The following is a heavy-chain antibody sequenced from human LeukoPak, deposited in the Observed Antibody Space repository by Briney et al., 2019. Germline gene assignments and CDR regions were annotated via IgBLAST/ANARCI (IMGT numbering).Heavy chain of an antibody. D-gene: IGHD6-13*01. Sequence: GGTLRLSCAASGFTFSSYSMNWVRQAPGKGLEWVSYISSSSSSIYYADSVKGRFTISRDNAKNSLYLQMNSLRAEDTAVYYCATDRYSTFDYWGQGILVTVSS. CDR3: ATDRYSTFDY. CDR1: GFTFSSYS. J-gene: IGHJ4*02. CDR2: ISSSSSSI. V-gene: IGHV3-48*01.